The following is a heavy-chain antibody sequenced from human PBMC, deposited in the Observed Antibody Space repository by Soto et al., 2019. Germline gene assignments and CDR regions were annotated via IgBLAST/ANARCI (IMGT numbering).Heavy chain of an antibody. D-gene: IGHD5-18*01. CDR3: AKGIRGTGNYYNGMDV. Sequence: GSLRLSCAASGFTFSSYGMHWVRQAPGKGLEWVAVISYDGSNKYYADSVKGRFTISRDNSKNTLYLQMNSLRAEDTAVYYCAKGIRGTGNYYNGMDVWGQGTTVTVSS. CDR2: ISYDGSNK. V-gene: IGHV3-30*18. J-gene: IGHJ6*02. CDR1: GFTFSSYG.